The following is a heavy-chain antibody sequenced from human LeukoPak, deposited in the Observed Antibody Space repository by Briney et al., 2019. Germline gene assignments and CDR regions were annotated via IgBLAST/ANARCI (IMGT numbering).Heavy chain of an antibody. D-gene: IGHD5-18*01. CDR1: GYTFTGYY. CDR2: INPNSGGT. V-gene: IGHV1-2*02. J-gene: IGHJ4*02. Sequence: GASVKVSCKASGYTFTGYYMHWVRQAPGQGLEWMGWINPNSGGTNYAQKFQGRVTMTRDTSISTAYMELSRLRSDDTAVYYCARWTLPRGYSYRSHIDYWGQGTLVTVSS. CDR3: ARWTLPRGYSYRSHIDY.